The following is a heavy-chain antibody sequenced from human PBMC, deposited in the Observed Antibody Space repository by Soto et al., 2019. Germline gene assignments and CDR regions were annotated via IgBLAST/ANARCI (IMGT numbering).Heavy chain of an antibody. D-gene: IGHD4-17*01. Sequence: EVRLLESGGGLVQPGGSLRLSCAASGFTFSNYAMNWVRQFSGKGLEWVSTITAGGGGTYYVDSVKGRFTISRDNSKNTLYLQMNSLRAEDTAVYYCAHSDYGDYVRFDPWGQGTHVTVSS. J-gene: IGHJ5*02. CDR3: AHSDYGDYVRFDP. CDR1: GFTFSNYA. CDR2: ITAGGGGT. V-gene: IGHV3-23*01.